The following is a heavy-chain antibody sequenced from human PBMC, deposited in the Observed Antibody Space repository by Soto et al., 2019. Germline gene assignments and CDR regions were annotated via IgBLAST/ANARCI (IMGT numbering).Heavy chain of an antibody. J-gene: IGHJ4*02. CDR2: ISYDGSNK. CDR3: AREAWSGYPNFDY. Sequence: GGSLKLCCAASGFTLSSYAMDWVRQATGKGLEWVAVISYDGSNKYYADSVKGRFTISKDNSKNTLYLQMNSLRAEDTAVYYCAREAWSGYPNFDYWGQGTLVTVSS. D-gene: IGHD3-3*01. V-gene: IGHV3-30-3*01. CDR1: GFTLSSYA.